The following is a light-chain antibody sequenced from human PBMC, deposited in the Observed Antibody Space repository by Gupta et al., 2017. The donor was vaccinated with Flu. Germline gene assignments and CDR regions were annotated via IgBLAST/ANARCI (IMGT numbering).Light chain of an antibody. CDR1: QGISGS. J-gene: IGKJ4*01. V-gene: IGKV1D-12*01. Sequence: DIQMTQSPSSLSASVGDRVTISCRASQGISGSLAWYQQKPGKAPKLLIFDASRLHSGVPSRFSGSGPGTDFTLTISSLQPEDFATYYCQQANVFLGQTFGGGTKVEI. CDR2: DAS. CDR3: QQANVFLGQT.